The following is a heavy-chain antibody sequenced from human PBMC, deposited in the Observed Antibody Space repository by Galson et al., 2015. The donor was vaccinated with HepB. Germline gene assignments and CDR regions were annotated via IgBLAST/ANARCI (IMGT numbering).Heavy chain of an antibody. CDR3: AREGGGSRTFTTSTWYFDL. CDR2: ITSTSSYI. V-gene: IGHV3-21*01. Sequence: SLRLSCAASGFTFSTYSMNWVRQTPGKGLEWVSSITSTSSYIHYADSVRGRFTISRDNAKKSLYLQMNSLRADDTAVYYCAREGGGSRTFTTSTWYFDLWGRGTLVTVSS. CDR1: GFTFSTYS. J-gene: IGHJ2*01. D-gene: IGHD3-10*01.